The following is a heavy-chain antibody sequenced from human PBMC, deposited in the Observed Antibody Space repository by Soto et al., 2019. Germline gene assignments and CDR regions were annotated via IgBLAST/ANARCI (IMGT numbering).Heavy chain of an antibody. CDR1: GFTFNNYA. J-gene: IGHJ4*02. CDR3: AKSASGYYKLIDY. V-gene: IGHV3-23*01. Sequence: GGSLRLSCAASGFTFNNYAMSWVRQAPGKGLEWVSGISGSGSYAYFADSVKGRFTISRDNSKNTLSLQMSSLRAEDTAVYYCAKSASGYYKLIDYWGQGTLVTVSS. CDR2: ISGSGSYA. D-gene: IGHD5-12*01.